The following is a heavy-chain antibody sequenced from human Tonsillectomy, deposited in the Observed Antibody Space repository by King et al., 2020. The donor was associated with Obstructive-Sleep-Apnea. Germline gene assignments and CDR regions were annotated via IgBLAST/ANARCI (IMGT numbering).Heavy chain of an antibody. V-gene: IGHV4-31*03. CDR2: IYYSWST. CDR1: GGSISSGDYY. D-gene: IGHD3-10*01. Sequence: LQLQESGPGLVKPSQTLSLTCIVSGGSISSGDYYWSWIRQHPGKGLEWIGYIYYSWSTYYNPSLKSRVTISVATSKNQFSLKLSSVTAADTAVYYCARTAVTMIRGVIITEDYYYYYGMDVWGQGTTVTVSS. CDR3: ARTAVTMIRGVIITEDYYYYYGMDV. J-gene: IGHJ6*02.